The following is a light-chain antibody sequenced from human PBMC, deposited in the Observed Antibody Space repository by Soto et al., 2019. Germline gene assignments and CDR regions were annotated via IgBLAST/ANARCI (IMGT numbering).Light chain of an antibody. CDR1: NSDIGGYNS. J-gene: IGLJ1*01. CDR3: CSYAGSYTYV. V-gene: IGLV2-11*01. CDR2: DVS. Sequence: QSALTQPASVSGSPGQSITISCTGSNSDIGGYNSVSWYQQHPGKAPKLMIYDVSKRPSGVPDRFSGSKSGNTASLTISGLQAEDEADYYCCSYAGSYTYVFGTGTKVTVL.